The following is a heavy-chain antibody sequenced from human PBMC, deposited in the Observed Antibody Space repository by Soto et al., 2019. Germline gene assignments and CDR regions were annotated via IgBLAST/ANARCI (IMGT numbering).Heavy chain of an antibody. Sequence: QVQLQQWGAGLLKPSETLSLTCAVFGGSVNSGNYYWSWIRQPPGKGLEWIGEMSHSGGTHFNPSLKSRVTISVVTSNTQFAPKMSSVTAADTALYYCARVERGTATTVVDAFDIWGPGTMVTVSS. CDR2: MSHSGGT. CDR1: GGSVNSGNYY. J-gene: IGHJ3*02. D-gene: IGHD1-1*01. V-gene: IGHV4-34*01. CDR3: ARVERGTATTVVDAFDI.